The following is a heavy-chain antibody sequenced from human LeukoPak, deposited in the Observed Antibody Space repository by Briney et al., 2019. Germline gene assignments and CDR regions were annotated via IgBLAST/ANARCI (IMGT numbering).Heavy chain of an antibody. CDR3: ARPYSGYDYYFDY. Sequence: PGGSLRLSCAASGFTFSTYSMNWVRQAPGKGLEWVSYISSSSSTIYYADSVKGRFTVSRDNAKNSLYLQMNSLRDEDTAVYYCARPYSGYDYYFDYWGQGTLVTVSS. V-gene: IGHV3-48*02. CDR1: GFTFSTYS. CDR2: ISSSSSTI. J-gene: IGHJ4*02. D-gene: IGHD5-12*01.